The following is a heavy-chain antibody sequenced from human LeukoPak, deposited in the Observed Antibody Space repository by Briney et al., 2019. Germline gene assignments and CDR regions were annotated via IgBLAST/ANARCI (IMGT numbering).Heavy chain of an antibody. Sequence: PSETLSLTCTVSGGSISCYYWSWIRQPPGKGLEWVGYIYYGGSTNYNPSLKSRVTISVDTSKNQFSLKLSSVTAADTAVYYCARVEEGYGSGRRENYFYYYMDVWGKGTTVTISS. CDR3: ARVEEGYGSGRRENYFYYYMDV. J-gene: IGHJ6*03. V-gene: IGHV4-59*01. CDR2: IYYGGST. CDR1: GGSISCYY. D-gene: IGHD3-10*01.